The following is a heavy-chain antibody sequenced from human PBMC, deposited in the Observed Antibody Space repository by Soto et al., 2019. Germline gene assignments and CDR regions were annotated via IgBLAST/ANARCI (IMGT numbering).Heavy chain of an antibody. CDR1: GGSISSGDDY. Sequence: SDTLSLTCPVSGGSISSGDDYWSWIRQPPGKGLEWIGYIYYSGSTYYNPSLKSRVTISVDTSKNQFSLKLSSVTAADTAVYYCARDSRAYSSSNDAFDIWGQGTMVTVSS. V-gene: IGHV4-30-4*02. CDR3: ARDSRAYSSSNDAFDI. J-gene: IGHJ3*02. CDR2: IYYSGST. D-gene: IGHD6-6*01.